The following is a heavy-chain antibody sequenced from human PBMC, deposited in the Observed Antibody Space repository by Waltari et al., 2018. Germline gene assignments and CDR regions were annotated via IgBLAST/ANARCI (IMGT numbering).Heavy chain of an antibody. J-gene: IGHJ4*02. CDR1: GVIFRSNA. CDR3: ARDPLNDYGGWDDY. CDR2: SSGSGENT. Sequence: EVELLESGGTLVQPGGSLRVSCAASGVIFRSNAFSWVRQAPGRGLGWVSSSSGSGENTYYAESVKGRFTISRDNSKNTVFLQMNNLRVDDTAIYYCARDPLNDYGGWDDYWGQGTLVTVSS. V-gene: IGHV3-23*01. D-gene: IGHD4-17*01.